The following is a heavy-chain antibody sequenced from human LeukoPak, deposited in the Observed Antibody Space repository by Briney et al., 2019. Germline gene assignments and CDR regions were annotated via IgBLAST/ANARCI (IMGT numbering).Heavy chain of an antibody. CDR2: INHSGST. CDR1: GGSFSGYY. D-gene: IGHD2-15*01. V-gene: IGHV4-34*01. Sequence: SETLSLTCAVYGGSFSGYYWSWIRQPPGKGLEWIGEINHSGSTNYNPSLKSRVTISVDTSKNQFSLKLSSVTAADTAVYYCASLRYCSGGSCQWGQGTLVTVSS. CDR3: ASLRYCSGGSCQ. J-gene: IGHJ4*02.